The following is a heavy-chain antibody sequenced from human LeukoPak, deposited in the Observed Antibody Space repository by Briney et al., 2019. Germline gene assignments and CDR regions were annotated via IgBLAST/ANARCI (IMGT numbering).Heavy chain of an antibody. Sequence: PGGSLRLSCAASGFTFSSYAMLWVRQAPGKGLEWVAVISYDGSNKYYADSVKGRFTISRDNSKNTLYLQMNSLRAEDTAVYYCARGPSGYHNTGGQGTLVTVSS. CDR2: ISYDGSNK. J-gene: IGHJ4*02. CDR3: ARGPSGYHNT. CDR1: GFTFSSYA. V-gene: IGHV3-30*14. D-gene: IGHD5-12*01.